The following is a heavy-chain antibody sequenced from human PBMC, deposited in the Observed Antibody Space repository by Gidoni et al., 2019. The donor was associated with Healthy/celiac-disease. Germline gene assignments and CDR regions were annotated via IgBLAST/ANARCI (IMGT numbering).Heavy chain of an antibody. J-gene: IGHJ6*03. CDR3: ARAQLLTSLYYYYYMDV. D-gene: IGHD2-2*01. CDR2: INHSGST. Sequence: VQLQQWCAGLLKPSQTLHLTSAVYGGSFSGYYWSWIRQPPGKGLEWIGEINHSGSTNYSPSLKSRVTISVDTSKNQFSLKLSSVTAADTAVYYCARAQLLTSLYYYYYMDVWSKGTTVTVSS. CDR1: GGSFSGYY. V-gene: IGHV4-34*01.